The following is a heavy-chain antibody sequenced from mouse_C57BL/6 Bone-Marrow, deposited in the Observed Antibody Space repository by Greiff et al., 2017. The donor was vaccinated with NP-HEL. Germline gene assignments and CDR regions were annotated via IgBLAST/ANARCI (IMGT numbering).Heavy chain of an antibody. CDR1: GFTFSSYG. J-gene: IGHJ4*01. Sequence: EVQRVESGGDLVKPGGSLKLSCAASGFTFSSYGMSWVRQTPDKRLEWVATISSGGSYTYYPDSVKGRFTISRDNAKNTLYLQMSSLKSEDTAMYYCARRPTGTFAMDYWGQGTSVTVSS. CDR2: ISSGGSYT. V-gene: IGHV5-6*01. CDR3: ARRPTGTFAMDY. D-gene: IGHD4-1*02.